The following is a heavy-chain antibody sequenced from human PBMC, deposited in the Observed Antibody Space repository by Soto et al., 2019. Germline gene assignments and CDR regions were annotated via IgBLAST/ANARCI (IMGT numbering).Heavy chain of an antibody. V-gene: IGHV4-28*01. J-gene: IGHJ4*02. Sequence: QVQLQESGPGLVKPSDTLSLTCAVSGYSISSSNWWGWIRQPPGKGLEWIGYIYYSGSTYYNPSLEGRVTMSVDTSKNQFSLKLNSVTAVDTAVYYCARSAGFSSAWTYFDYWGQGTLVTVSS. CDR2: IYYSGST. CDR3: ARSAGFSSAWTYFDY. D-gene: IGHD6-19*01. CDR1: GYSISSSNW.